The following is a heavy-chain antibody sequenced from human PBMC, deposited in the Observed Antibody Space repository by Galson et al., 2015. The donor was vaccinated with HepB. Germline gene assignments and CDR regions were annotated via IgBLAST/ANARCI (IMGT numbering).Heavy chain of an antibody. D-gene: IGHD3-22*01. CDR2: IYSGGST. CDR1: GFTVSSNY. Sequence: SLRLSCAASGFTVSSNYMSWVRQAPGKGLEWVSVIYSGGSTYYADSVKGRFTISRDNSKNTLYLQMNSLRAEDTAVYYCARDPPEDDSSGPNDYFDYWGQGTLVTVSS. V-gene: IGHV3-66*01. J-gene: IGHJ4*02. CDR3: ARDPPEDDSSGPNDYFDY.